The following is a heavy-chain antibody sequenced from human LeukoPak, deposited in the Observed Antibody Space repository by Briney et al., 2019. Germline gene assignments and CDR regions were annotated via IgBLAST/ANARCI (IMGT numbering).Heavy chain of an antibody. CDR1: GGSISSYY. CDR2: IYYSGST. Sequence: PSETLSLTCTVSGGSISSYYWSWIRQPPGKGLEWIGYIYYSGSTNYNPSLKSRVTISVDTSKNQFSLKLSSVTAADTAVYYCARASRREYYFDYWGQGTLVTVSS. V-gene: IGHV4-59*01. D-gene: IGHD3-10*01. CDR3: ARASRREYYFDY. J-gene: IGHJ4*02.